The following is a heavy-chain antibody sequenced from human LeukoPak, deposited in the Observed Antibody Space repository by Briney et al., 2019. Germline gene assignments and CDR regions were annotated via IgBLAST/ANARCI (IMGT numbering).Heavy chain of an antibody. D-gene: IGHD7-27*01. V-gene: IGHV4-61*02. CDR2: IYTSRST. CDR1: GGSISSGSYY. CDR3: AREVPHWGCSAQCAADFDY. J-gene: IGHJ4*02. Sequence: PSQTMSLTCTVSGGSISSGSYYWSWIRQPAGKGLEWIGRIYTSRSTNYNPSLKSRVTISVDTSKNQFSLKLSSVPAADSAVYYCAREVPHWGCSAQCAADFDYWGQGTLVTVSS.